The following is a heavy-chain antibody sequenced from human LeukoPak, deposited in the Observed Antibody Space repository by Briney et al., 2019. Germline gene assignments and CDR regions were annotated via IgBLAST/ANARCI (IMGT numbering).Heavy chain of an antibody. V-gene: IGHV3-7*01. CDR3: AKASIAGAIGVLDY. CDR2: INQDGSGK. D-gene: IGHD1-26*01. Sequence: PGGSLRLSCAAFGFTFNNYWMSWVRQAPGKGLEWVANINQDGSGKHYVDSVKGRFTISRDNAKNSLYLQMNSLGAEDTAVYFCAKASIAGAIGVLDYWGQGTLVTVSS. J-gene: IGHJ4*02. CDR1: GFTFNNYW.